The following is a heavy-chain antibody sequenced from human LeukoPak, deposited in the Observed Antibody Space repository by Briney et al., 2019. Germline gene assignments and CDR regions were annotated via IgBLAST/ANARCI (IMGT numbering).Heavy chain of an antibody. CDR3: AITIQRHLRRGLDY. CDR1: GFTFSSYS. CDR2: ISSSSSYI. D-gene: IGHD3-3*01. V-gene: IGHV3-21*01. J-gene: IGHJ4*02. Sequence: AGGSLRLSCAASGFTFSSYSMNWVRQAPGKGLEWVSSISSSSSYIYYADSVKGRFTISRDNAKNSLYLQMNSLRAEDTAVYYCAITIQRHLRRGLDYWGQGTLVTVSS.